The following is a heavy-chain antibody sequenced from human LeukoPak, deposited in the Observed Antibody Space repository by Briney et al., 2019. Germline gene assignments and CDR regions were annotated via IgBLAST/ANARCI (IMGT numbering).Heavy chain of an antibody. CDR1: GYTFTSYG. CDR3: ARVSTIFGVDTGMDV. Sequence: ASVKVSCKASGYTFTSYGISWVRQAPGQGLKWMGWISAYNGNTNYAQKLQGRVTMTTDTSTSTAYMELRSLRSDDTAVYYCARVSTIFGVDTGMDVWGKGTTVTVFS. V-gene: IGHV1-18*01. CDR2: ISAYNGNT. J-gene: IGHJ6*04. D-gene: IGHD3-3*01.